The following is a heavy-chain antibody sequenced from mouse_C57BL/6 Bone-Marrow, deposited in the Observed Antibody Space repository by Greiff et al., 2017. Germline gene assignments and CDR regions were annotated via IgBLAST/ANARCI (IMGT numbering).Heavy chain of an antibody. CDR2: INPSSGYT. J-gene: IGHJ2*01. V-gene: IGHV1-4*01. CDR1: GYTFTSYT. D-gene: IGHD4-1*01. CDR3: ARSGFYFDY. Sequence: QVQLQQSGAELARPGASVKMSCKASGYTFTSYTMHWVKQRPGQGLEWIGYINPSSGYTKYNQKFKDKATLTADKSTRTAYMQLSSLTSEDSAVYYCARSGFYFDYWGQGTTLTVSS.